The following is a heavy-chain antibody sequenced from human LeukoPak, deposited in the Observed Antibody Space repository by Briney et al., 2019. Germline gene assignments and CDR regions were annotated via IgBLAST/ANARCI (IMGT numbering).Heavy chain of an antibody. J-gene: IGHJ4*02. CDR1: GFTFSSYA. CDR2: ISGSGGST. D-gene: IGHD1-26*01. Sequence: GGSLRLSCAASGFTFSSYAMSWVRQAPGKGLEWVSAISGSGGSTYYADSVKGRFTISRDNSKNTLYLQMNSLTAEDTAVYYCGTLGVMWEIDYWGQGTLVTVSS. CDR3: GTLGVMWEIDY. V-gene: IGHV3-23*01.